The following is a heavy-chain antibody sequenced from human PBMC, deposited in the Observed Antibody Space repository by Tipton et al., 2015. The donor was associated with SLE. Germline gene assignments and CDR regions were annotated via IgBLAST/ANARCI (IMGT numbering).Heavy chain of an antibody. CDR3: AGGRTPSWGTSAHRAVNYFGP. Sequence: TLSLTCTVSAFSISSSYYWGWIRQAPGKGLEWIGSIYHSGTTYYSPSLKSRVTISADTSKNQFSLKLSSATAADTAVYYCAGGRTPSWGTSAHRAVNYFGPWGQGTLVTVSS. CDR1: AFSISSSYY. J-gene: IGHJ5*02. D-gene: IGHD3-16*01. V-gene: IGHV4-38-2*02. CDR2: IYHSGTT.